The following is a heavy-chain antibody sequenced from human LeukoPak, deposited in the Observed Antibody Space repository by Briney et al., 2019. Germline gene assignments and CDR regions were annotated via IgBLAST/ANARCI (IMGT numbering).Heavy chain of an antibody. CDR3: AKGLIGGNRGYFDY. D-gene: IGHD1-14*01. CDR1: GFTFSSYW. J-gene: IGHJ4*02. V-gene: IGHV3-74*01. Sequence: PGGSLRLSCAASGFTFSSYWMHWVRQAPGKGLVWVSRINSDVSSTSYADSVKGRFTISRNNAKNTLYLQMNSLRAEDTAVYYCAKGLIGGNRGYFDYWGQGTLVTVSS. CDR2: INSDVSST.